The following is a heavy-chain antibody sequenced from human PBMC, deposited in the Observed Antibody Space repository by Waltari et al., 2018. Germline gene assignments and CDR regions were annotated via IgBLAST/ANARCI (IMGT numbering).Heavy chain of an antibody. CDR2: IYYSGTT. CDR3: VRDRPTGEVDQ. CDR1: DYSVTGGFY. V-gene: IGHV4-38-2*02. Sequence: QVQLQESGPGLVKPSETLSLTCSVSDYSVTGGFYWGWIRQAPGKGLEWIANIYYSGTTYDNPSLRSRVTISVDTSKNQFSLKLTSLTAADTAVYYCVRDRPTGEVDQWGPGTLVTVSS. D-gene: IGHD7-27*01. J-gene: IGHJ4*02.